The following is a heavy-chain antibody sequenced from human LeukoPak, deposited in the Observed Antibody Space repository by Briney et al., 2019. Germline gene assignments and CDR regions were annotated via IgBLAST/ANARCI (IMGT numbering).Heavy chain of an antibody. D-gene: IGHD2-15*01. Sequence: PGGSLRLSCAASGFTFSSYAMSWVRQAPGQGLEWVAAISGSGGSKYYADSVKGRFTISRDNSKNTLYLQMNSLRAEDTAVYYCAKDKVSVAAARYFDYWGQGTLVTVSS. V-gene: IGHV3-23*01. CDR1: GFTFSSYA. CDR2: ISGSGGSK. CDR3: AKDKVSVAAARYFDY. J-gene: IGHJ4*02.